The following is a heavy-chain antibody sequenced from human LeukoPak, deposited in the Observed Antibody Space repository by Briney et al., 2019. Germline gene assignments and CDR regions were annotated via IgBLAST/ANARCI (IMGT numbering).Heavy chain of an antibody. CDR1: GFTFDDYA. J-gene: IGHJ4*02. CDR2: ISCNSGSI. V-gene: IGHV3-9*01. D-gene: IGHD5-12*01. CDR3: AKAYYGYSGYDPSYYFDY. Sequence: GGSLRLSCAASGFTFDDYAMHWVRQAPGKGLEWVSGISCNSGSIGYADSVKGRFTISRDNAKNSLYLQMNSLRAEDTALYYCAKAYYGYSGYDPSYYFDYWGQGTLVTVSS.